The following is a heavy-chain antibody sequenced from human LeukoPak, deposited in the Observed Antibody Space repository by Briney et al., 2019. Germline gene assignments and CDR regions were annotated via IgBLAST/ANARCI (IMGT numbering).Heavy chain of an antibody. V-gene: IGHV4-34*01. J-gene: IGHJ4*02. CDR1: GGSFSGYY. Sequence: SETLSLTCAVYGGSFSGYYWSWIRQPPGKGLEWIGEINHSGSTNYNPSLKSRVTISVDTSKNQFSLKLSSVTAADTAVYYCATRVVPASDWGQGTLVTVSS. D-gene: IGHD2-2*01. CDR2: INHSGST. CDR3: ATRVVPASD.